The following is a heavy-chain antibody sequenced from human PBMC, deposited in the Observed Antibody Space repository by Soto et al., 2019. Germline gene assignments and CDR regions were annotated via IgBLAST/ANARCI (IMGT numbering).Heavy chain of an antibody. CDR2: ISGSGGST. CDR1: GFTFSSYA. Sequence: GGSLRLSCAASGFTFSSYAMSWVRQAPGKGLEWVSAISGSGGSTYYADSVKGRFTISRDNSKNTLYLQMNSPRAEDTAVYYCAKSLDAVLLTVVVVAADYYGMDVWGQGTTVTVSS. V-gene: IGHV3-23*01. D-gene: IGHD2-15*01. J-gene: IGHJ6*02. CDR3: AKSLDAVLLTVVVVAADYYGMDV.